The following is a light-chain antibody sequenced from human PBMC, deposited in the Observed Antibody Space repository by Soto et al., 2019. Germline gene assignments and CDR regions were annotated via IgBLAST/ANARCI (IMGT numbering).Light chain of an antibody. CDR2: DVT. CDR3: SSYTITATL. V-gene: IGLV2-14*03. CDR1: SNDVGLYNY. J-gene: IGLJ2*01. Sequence: QPVLTQPASVSGSPGQSITISCTGSSNDVGLYNYVSWYQQHPGKAPKLVISDVTNRPSGVSDRFSGSKSGNTAFLTISGLKAEDEADYYCSSYTITATLFGRGTKLTVL.